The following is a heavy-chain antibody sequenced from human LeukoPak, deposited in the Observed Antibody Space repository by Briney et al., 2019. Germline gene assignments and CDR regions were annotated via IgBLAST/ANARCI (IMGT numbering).Heavy chain of an antibody. Sequence: KPGGSPRLSCAASGFTFSSYWMHWVRQAPGKGLVWVSRINSDGSSTSYAESVKGRFTISRDNAKNTLYLQMNSLRAEDTAVYYCATVTVTTAFDYWGQGTLVTVSS. CDR2: INSDGSST. CDR1: GFTFSSYW. V-gene: IGHV3-74*01. D-gene: IGHD4-17*01. CDR3: ATVTVTTAFDY. J-gene: IGHJ4*02.